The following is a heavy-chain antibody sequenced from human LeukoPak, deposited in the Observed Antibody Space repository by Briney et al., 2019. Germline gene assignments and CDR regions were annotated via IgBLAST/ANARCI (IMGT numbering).Heavy chain of an antibody. J-gene: IGHJ3*02. CDR2: IYYSGST. CDR3: AKYAWGWLDI. V-gene: IGHV4-59*08. D-gene: IGHD6-19*01. Sequence: SETLSLTCTVSGGSISSVYWSWIRQPPGKGLELIGYIYYSGSTHYNPSLESRVTISVDTSKNQFSLRLRSVTAADTAVYYCAKYAWGWLDIWGQGTMVTVSS. CDR1: GGSISSVY.